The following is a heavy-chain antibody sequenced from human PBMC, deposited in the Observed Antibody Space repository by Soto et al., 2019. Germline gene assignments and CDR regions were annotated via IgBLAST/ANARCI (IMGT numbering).Heavy chain of an antibody. J-gene: IGHJ5*02. V-gene: IGHV3-49*04. D-gene: IGHD2-15*01. CDR2: IRSKASGGTA. CDR1: GFTFGDYA. Sequence: GGSLRLSCAAAGFTFGDYAMSWVRQAPGKGLEWVGFIRSKASGGTAEYAASVKGRFTFSRDDSKRIAYLQMNSLKTEDTAVYYCTTDLWRIAVVVGSTGYFNPWGQGTPVTVSS. CDR3: TTDLWRIAVVVGSTGYFNP.